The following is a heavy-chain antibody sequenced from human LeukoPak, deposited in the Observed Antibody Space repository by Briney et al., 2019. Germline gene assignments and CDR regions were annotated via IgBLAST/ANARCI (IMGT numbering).Heavy chain of an antibody. CDR1: GFTFSRHW. D-gene: IGHD2-2*01. V-gene: IGHV3-7*01. Sequence: GGSLRLSCAASGFTFSRHWMDWVRQAPGKGLEWVANIKEDGSVKEYVDSVKGRFTISRGNSKNTLYLQMNSLRAEDTAVYYCARGDPNIVVVPAAITQPTYYFDYWGQGTLVTVSS. J-gene: IGHJ4*02. CDR2: IKEDGSVK. CDR3: ARGDPNIVVVPAAITQPTYYFDY.